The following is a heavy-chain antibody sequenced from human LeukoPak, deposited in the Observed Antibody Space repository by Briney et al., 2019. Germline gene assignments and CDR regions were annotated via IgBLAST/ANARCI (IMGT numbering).Heavy chain of an antibody. Sequence: GVSLRLSCAASGFTFSSYSMNWVRQAPGKGLEWVSSISSSSSYIYYADSVKGRFTISRDNAKNSLYLQMNSLRAEDTAVYYCASSVDTAMVQVPPEYYFDYWGQGTLVTVSS. CDR1: GFTFSSYS. V-gene: IGHV3-21*01. CDR3: ASSVDTAMVQVPPEYYFDY. D-gene: IGHD5-18*01. J-gene: IGHJ4*02. CDR2: ISSSSSYI.